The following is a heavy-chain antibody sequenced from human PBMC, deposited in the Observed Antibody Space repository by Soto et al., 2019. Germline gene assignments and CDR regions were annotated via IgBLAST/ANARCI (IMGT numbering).Heavy chain of an antibody. CDR2: IWYDGSNK. J-gene: IGHJ4*02. D-gene: IGHD6-13*01. CDR3: ARDLAAADYYFDY. Sequence: QVQLVESGGGVVQPGRSLRLSCAASGFTFSSYGMHWVRQAPGKGLEWVAVIWYDGSNKYYADSVKGRFTISRDNSKNTLYLQMNSLRAEDTAVYYCARDLAAADYYFDYWGQGTLVTVSS. CDR1: GFTFSSYG. V-gene: IGHV3-33*01.